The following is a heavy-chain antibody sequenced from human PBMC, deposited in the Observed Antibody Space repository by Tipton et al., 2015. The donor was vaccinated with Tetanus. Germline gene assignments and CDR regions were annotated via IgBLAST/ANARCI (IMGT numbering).Heavy chain of an antibody. V-gene: IGHV3-23*01. D-gene: IGHD5/OR15-5a*01. CDR1: GFTFSSYA. J-gene: IGHJ4*02. CDR3: AKDGCFSVGCLGSDY. CDR2: ISGRDGNT. Sequence: SLRLSCAASGFTFSSYAMSWVRQAPGKGLEWVAAISGRDGNTYYADSVRGRFTISRDNSKNTLYLQMNSLRAEDTAVYYCAKDGCFSVGCLGSDYWGQGNLVPVSS.